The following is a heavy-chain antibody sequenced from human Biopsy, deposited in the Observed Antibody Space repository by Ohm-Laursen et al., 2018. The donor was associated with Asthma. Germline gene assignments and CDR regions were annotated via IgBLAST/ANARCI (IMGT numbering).Heavy chain of an antibody. V-gene: IGHV3-30*01. D-gene: IGHD1-1*01. CDR1: GFSFSNFA. Sequence: SPRLSCAASGFSFSNFAIHWVRQAPGKGLEWVGVISKDASTQDYADSVKGRFTMARDNSKNTLDLQMNSLGEEDTAVYYCVRDGTDDAFDIWGQGTVVSVSS. CDR3: VRDGTDDAFDI. CDR2: ISKDASTQ. J-gene: IGHJ3*02.